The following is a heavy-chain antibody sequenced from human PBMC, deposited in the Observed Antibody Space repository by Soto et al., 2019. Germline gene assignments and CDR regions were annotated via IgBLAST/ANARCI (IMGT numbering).Heavy chain of an antibody. CDR3: TRANWYSEY. CDR2: IYYNGNT. CDR1: GGSISNHY. V-gene: IGHV4-59*11. J-gene: IGHJ4*02. D-gene: IGHD7-27*01. Sequence: QVQLQESGPGLVKPSXXLSLTCSVSGGSISNHYWSWIRQPPGKGLEWIGYIYYNGNTNYNPSLKSRVTMSVDTSRNQISLKLTTVTAADTAVYYCTRANWYSEYWGQGTLVTVSS.